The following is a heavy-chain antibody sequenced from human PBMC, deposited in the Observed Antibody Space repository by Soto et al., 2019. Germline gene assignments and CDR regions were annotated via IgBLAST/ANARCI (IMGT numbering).Heavy chain of an antibody. CDR3: ARDYCSSTSCYFDY. Sequence: EVQLVESGGGLVQPGGSLRLSCAASGFTLSSYSMNWVRQAPGKGLEWVSYISSSSSTIYYADSVKGRITISRDNAKNSLYLQMNSLRAEDTAMYYCARDYCSSTSCYFDYWGQGTLVTVSS. CDR1: GFTLSSYS. CDR2: ISSSSSTI. V-gene: IGHV3-48*01. J-gene: IGHJ4*02. D-gene: IGHD2-2*01.